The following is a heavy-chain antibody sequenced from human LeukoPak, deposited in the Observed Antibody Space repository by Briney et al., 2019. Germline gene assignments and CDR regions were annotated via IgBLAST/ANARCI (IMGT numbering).Heavy chain of an antibody. J-gene: IGHJ3*02. V-gene: IGHV1-69*01. D-gene: IGHD1-26*01. CDR1: GGTFSNYA. CDR2: IIPIFGTA. Sequence: SVKVSCKASGGTFSNYAISWARQAPGQGLEWMGGIIPIFGTANYAQKFQARVTITADESTSTAYMELSSLRFEDTAVYYCARGSYPDAFDIWGQGTMVTVSS. CDR3: ARGSYPDAFDI.